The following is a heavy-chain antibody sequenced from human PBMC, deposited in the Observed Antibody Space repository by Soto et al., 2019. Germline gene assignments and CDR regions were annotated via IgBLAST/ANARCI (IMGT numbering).Heavy chain of an antibody. V-gene: IGHV3-23*01. CDR2: ISGSGGST. CDR1: GFTFSSYA. CDR3: AKPRYYDSSGYLY. D-gene: IGHD3-22*01. J-gene: IGHJ4*02. Sequence: PGGSLRLSCAACGFTFSSYAMSWVRQAPGKGLEWVSAISGSGGSTYYADSVKGRFTISRDNSKNTLYLQMNSLRAEDTAVYYCAKPRYYDSSGYLYWGQGTLVTVSS.